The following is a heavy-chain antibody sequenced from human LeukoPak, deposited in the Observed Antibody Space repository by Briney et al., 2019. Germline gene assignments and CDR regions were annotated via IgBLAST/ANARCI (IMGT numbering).Heavy chain of an antibody. J-gene: IGHJ4*02. V-gene: IGHV3-43*02. CDR3: AKESGQFDY. Sequence: GGALRLSCVASGLNFDDSAMHWVRQAPGKGLEWVSLISADRGSTFSADSVKGRFSISRDNSQNSLYLQMNSLRSEDTAMYYCAKESGQFDYWGQGTLVAVSS. CDR2: ISADRGST. CDR1: GLNFDDSA.